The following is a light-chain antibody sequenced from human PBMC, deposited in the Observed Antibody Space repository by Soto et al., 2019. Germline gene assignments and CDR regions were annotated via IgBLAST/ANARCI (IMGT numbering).Light chain of an antibody. CDR2: LNSDGSH. Sequence: QLVLTQSPSASASLGASVKLTCTLSSGHSSYAIAWHQQQPEKGPRYLMKLNSDGSHSKGDGIPDRFSGSSSGAERYLTSPSLQSGDEADYYCQTWGTGDVFGTGTKLTVL. CDR1: SGHSSYA. V-gene: IGLV4-69*01. CDR3: QTWGTGDV. J-gene: IGLJ1*01.